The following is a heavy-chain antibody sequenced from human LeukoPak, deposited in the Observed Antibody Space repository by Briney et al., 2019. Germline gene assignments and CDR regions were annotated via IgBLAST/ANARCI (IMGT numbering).Heavy chain of an antibody. CDR2: ISYDGSNK. D-gene: IGHD5-18*01. CDR3: ARPPRHSYGHY. V-gene: IGHV3-30*03. Sequence: GGSLKLSCAAPGFTLSSNGMHWVRQAPGKGLGWVAVISYDGSNKYYADSVKGRFTISRDNSKNTLYLQMNSLRAEDTAVYYCARPPRHSYGHYWGQGTLVTVSS. J-gene: IGHJ4*02. CDR1: GFTLSSNG.